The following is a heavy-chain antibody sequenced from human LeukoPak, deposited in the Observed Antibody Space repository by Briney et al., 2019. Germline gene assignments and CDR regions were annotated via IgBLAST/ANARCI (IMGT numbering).Heavy chain of an antibody. CDR2: INHSGST. CDR3: ARERYYRKLYLWGDFDY. CDR1: GGSFSGYY. Sequence: SETLSLTCAVYGGSFSGYYWSWIRQPPGKGLEWIGEINHSGSTNYNPSLKSRVTISVDTSKNQFSLKLSSVTAADTAVYYCARERYYRKLYLWGDFDYWGQGTQVTVSS. D-gene: IGHD3-16*01. V-gene: IGHV4-34*01. J-gene: IGHJ4*02.